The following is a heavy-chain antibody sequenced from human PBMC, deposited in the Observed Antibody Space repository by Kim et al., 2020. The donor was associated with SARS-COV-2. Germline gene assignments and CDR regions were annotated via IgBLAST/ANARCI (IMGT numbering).Heavy chain of an antibody. CDR3: ARGSFQQGFDP. V-gene: IGHV3-74*01. D-gene: IGHD6-13*01. Sequence: GGSLRLSCEASGFNFRSYWMNWVRQGPGKGLVWVSRIKTDGSDTRYADSVKGRLTISRDNAKNTLHLQLNSLGVEDTAIYYCARGSFQQGFDPWGQGTLVTVSS. J-gene: IGHJ5*02. CDR1: GFNFRSYW. CDR2: IKTDGSDT.